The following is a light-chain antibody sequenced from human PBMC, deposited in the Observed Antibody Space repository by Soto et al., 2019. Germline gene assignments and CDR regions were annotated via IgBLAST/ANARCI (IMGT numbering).Light chain of an antibody. Sequence: EIVLTQSPATLSLSPGERATLSCRASPSATNYLAWYQQKPGQPPRLLIYGASTRATGIPARSSGSGSGAEFTLTISSLQSEDFAVYYCQQYNNWPLTFGGGTRLEIK. CDR2: GAS. CDR3: QQYNNWPLT. J-gene: IGKJ5*01. V-gene: IGKV3-15*01. CDR1: PSATNY.